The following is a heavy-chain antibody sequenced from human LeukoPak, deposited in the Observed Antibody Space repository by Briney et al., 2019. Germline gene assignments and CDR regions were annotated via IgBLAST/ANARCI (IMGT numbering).Heavy chain of an antibody. CDR2: IIPILGIA. V-gene: IGHV1-69*04. CDR3: AREGLAAAGNDY. CDR1: GGTFSSYA. Sequence: SVRVSCKASGGTFSSYAISWVRQAPGQGLEWMGRIIPILGIANYAQKFQGRVTITADKSTSTAYMELSSLRSEDTAVYYCAREGLAAAGNDYWGQGTLVTVSS. D-gene: IGHD6-13*01. J-gene: IGHJ4*02.